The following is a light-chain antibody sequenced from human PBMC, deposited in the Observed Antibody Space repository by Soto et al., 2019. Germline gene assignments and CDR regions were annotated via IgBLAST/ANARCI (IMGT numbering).Light chain of an antibody. J-gene: IGLJ1*01. V-gene: IGLV2-14*01. Sequence: QSALTQPASVSGSLGQSITMSCTGTSTDVGGYNFVSWYQQHPDKAPKLLIYEVTNRPSGIPDRFSGSKSGTSATLGITGFQTGDEADYYCGSWDSSLSAYVFATGTKLTVL. CDR2: EVT. CDR1: STDVGGYNF. CDR3: GSWDSSLSAYV.